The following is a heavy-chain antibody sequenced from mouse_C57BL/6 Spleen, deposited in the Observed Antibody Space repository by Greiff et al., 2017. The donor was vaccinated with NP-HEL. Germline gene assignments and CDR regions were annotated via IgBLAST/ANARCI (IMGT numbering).Heavy chain of an antibody. CDR1: GYTFTSYW. Sequence: VQLQQPGAELVKPGASVKLSCKASGYTFTSYWMHWVKQRPGQGLEWIGMIHPNSGSTNYNEKFKSKATLTVDKSSSTAYMQLSSLTSEDSAVYYCASERLLRDFDYWGQGTTLTVSS. CDR2: IHPNSGST. D-gene: IGHD1-1*01. J-gene: IGHJ2*01. CDR3: ASERLLRDFDY. V-gene: IGHV1-64*01.